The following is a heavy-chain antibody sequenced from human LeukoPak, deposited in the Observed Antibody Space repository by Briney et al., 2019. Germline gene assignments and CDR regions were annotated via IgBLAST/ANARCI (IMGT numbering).Heavy chain of an antibody. CDR1: GGSFSGYY. CDR2: INHSGST. D-gene: IGHD5-18*01. Sequence: SETLSLTYAVYGGSFSGYYWSWIRQPPGKGLEWIGEINHSGSTNYNPSLKRRVTISVDTSKNQFSLKLSSVTAADTAVYYCAIFRVGYSYGRFDYWGQGTLVTVSS. V-gene: IGHV4-34*01. CDR3: AIFRVGYSYGRFDY. J-gene: IGHJ4*02.